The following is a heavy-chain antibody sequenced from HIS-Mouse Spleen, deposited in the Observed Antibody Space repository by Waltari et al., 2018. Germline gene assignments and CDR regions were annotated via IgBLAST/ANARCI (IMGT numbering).Heavy chain of an antibody. CDR2: IYYSGST. V-gene: IGHV4-39*07. Sequence: QLQLQESGPGLVKPSETLSLTCTVSGGSIRRSSYYWGWLRQPPGKGLEWIGSIYYSGSTYYNPSLKSRVTISVETSKNQFSLKLSSVTAADTAVYYCAREIPYSSSWYDWYFDLWGRGTLVTVSS. CDR1: GGSIRRSSYY. D-gene: IGHD6-13*01. CDR3: AREIPYSSSWYDWYFDL. J-gene: IGHJ2*01.